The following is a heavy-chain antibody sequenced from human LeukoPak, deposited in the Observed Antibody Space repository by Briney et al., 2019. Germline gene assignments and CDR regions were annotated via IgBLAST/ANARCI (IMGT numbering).Heavy chain of an antibody. J-gene: IGHJ4*02. D-gene: IGHD3-9*01. CDR3: ARSYDILTNLDY. CDR1: GYTFTGYY. Sequence: ASVTVSCKASGYTFTGYYMHWVRQAPGQGLEWMGWINPNSGGTNYAQKFQGRVTMTRDTSISTAYMELSRLRSDDTAVYYCARSYDILTNLDYWGQGTLVTVSS. V-gene: IGHV1-2*02. CDR2: INPNSGGT.